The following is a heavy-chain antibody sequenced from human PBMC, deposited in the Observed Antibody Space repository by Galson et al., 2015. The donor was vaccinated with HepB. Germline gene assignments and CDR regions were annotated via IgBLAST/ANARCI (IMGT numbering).Heavy chain of an antibody. J-gene: IGHJ3*02. D-gene: IGHD3-22*01. CDR3: ARGYYYDSSGYQGAFDI. V-gene: IGHV1-69*04. CDR2: IIPILGIA. Sequence: SAKVSCKASGGTFSSYAISWVRQAPGQGLEWMGRIIPILGIANYAQKFQGRVTITADKSTSTAYTELSSLRSEDTAVYYCARGYYYDSSGYQGAFDIWGQGTMVTVSS. CDR1: GGTFSSYA.